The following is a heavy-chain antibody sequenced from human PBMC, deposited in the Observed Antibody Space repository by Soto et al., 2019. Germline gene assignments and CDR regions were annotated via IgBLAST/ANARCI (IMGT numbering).Heavy chain of an antibody. J-gene: IGHJ4*02. CDR2: IWYDGSNK. V-gene: IGHV3-33*01. CDR1: GFTFSSYG. Sequence: PGGSLRLSCAASGFTFSSYGMHWVRQAPGKGLEWVAVIWYDGSNKYYADSVKGRFTISRDNSKNTLYLQMNSLRAEDTAVYYCARGGQYPFPKPLDYWGQGTLVTVSS. D-gene: IGHD4-4*01. CDR3: ARGGQYPFPKPLDY.